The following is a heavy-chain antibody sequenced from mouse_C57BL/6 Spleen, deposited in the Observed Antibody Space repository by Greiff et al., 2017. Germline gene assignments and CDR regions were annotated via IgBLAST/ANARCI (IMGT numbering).Heavy chain of an antibody. CDR2: IYPGDGDT. D-gene: IGHD2-4*01. CDR3: ARSDYDYSMDY. V-gene: IGHV1-82*01. CDR1: GYAFSSSW. Sequence: VQLQESGPELVKPGASVKISCKASGYAFSSSWMNWVKQRPGKGLEWIGRIYPGDGDTNYNGKVKGKATLTADKSSSTAYMQLSSLTSEDSAVYFCARSDYDYSMDYWGQGTSVTVSS. J-gene: IGHJ4*01.